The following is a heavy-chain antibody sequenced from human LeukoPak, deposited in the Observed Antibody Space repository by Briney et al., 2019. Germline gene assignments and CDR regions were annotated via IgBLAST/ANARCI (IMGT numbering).Heavy chain of an antibody. V-gene: IGHV3-48*02. Sequence: GGSLRLSCAASGFIFRDYNMNWVRQAPGKGLEWVSYISSGSSTIYYSESVKGRFTISRDNAKNSLYLQMNSLTDEDTAVYYCAREPPGNYGSSGYYYAYFDYWGQGTLVTVSS. CDR2: ISSGSSTI. D-gene: IGHD3-22*01. J-gene: IGHJ4*02. CDR3: AREPPGNYGSSGYYYAYFDY. CDR1: GFIFRDYN.